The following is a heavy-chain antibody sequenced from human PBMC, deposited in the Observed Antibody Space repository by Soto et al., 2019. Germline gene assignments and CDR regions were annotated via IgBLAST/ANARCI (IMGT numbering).Heavy chain of an antibody. CDR1: GFTVSSNY. CDR2: IYSGGST. CDR3: AKVHDSSGYYYLDY. V-gene: IGHV3-53*01. J-gene: IGHJ4*02. D-gene: IGHD3-22*01. Sequence: GGSLRLSCAASGFTVSSNYMSWVRQAPGKGLEWVSVIYSGGSTYYADSVKGRFTISRDNSKNTLYLQMNSLRAEDTAVYYCAKVHDSSGYYYLDYWGQGTLVTVSS.